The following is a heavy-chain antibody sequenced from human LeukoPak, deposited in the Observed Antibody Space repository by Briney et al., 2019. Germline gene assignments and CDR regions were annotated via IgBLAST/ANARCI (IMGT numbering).Heavy chain of an antibody. CDR1: GGSISSYY. V-gene: IGHV4-59*08. CDR3: ARLASGSYGPLSPFDY. Sequence: SEPLSLTCTVSGGSISSYYWSWLRQPPGKVLEWVGDIYYNAGTIYNPSLQSRVTISVDTSKKQFSLRLSSETAADTAVYCSARLASGSYGPLSPFDYWGQGTLVTVS. D-gene: IGHD1-26*01. J-gene: IGHJ4*02. CDR2: IYYNAGT.